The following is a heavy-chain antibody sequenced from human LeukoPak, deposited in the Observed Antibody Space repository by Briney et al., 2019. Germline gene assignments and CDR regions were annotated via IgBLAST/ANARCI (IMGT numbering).Heavy chain of an antibody. V-gene: IGHV4-31*03. CDR1: GGSITSGGHY. CDR2: IYYSGNA. Sequence: SETLSLTCTVSGGSITSGGHYWSWIRQHPGKGLEWIGYIYYSGNAYYNPSLKSRFTISVDTSKNQFSLKVSSVTAADTAVYYCARVTTGGYYDYWGQGTLVTVSS. CDR3: ARVTTGGYYDY. J-gene: IGHJ4*02. D-gene: IGHD3-22*01.